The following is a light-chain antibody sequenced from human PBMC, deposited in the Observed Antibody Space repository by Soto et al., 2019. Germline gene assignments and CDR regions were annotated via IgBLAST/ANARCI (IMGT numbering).Light chain of an antibody. CDR2: GTS. CDR3: QQYGISPPGYT. CDR1: QSVLSNY. Sequence: EIVLTQSPDTLSLSPGERATLSCRASQSVLSNYLAWYQQKPGQAPRLLIDGTSRRVTGIPDSFSGSGSGTEFDLTICNLEPEEFAMYYCQQYGISPPGYTFAQVTKL. J-gene: IGKJ2*01. V-gene: IGKV3-20*01.